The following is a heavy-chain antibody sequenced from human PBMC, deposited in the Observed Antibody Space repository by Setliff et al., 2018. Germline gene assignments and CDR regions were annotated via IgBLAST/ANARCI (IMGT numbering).Heavy chain of an antibody. CDR3: ARAAGSLTSDEYFHH. V-gene: IGHV1-69*06. CDR2: IILIFDRT. D-gene: IGHD6-25*01. CDR1: GGTFGDYG. J-gene: IGHJ1*01. Sequence: SVKVSCKASGGTFGDYGITWVRQAPGQGLEWMGGIILIFDRTKYAQKFQGRVTITADKSTSTAYMELSSLKSEDTVVYYCARAAGSLTSDEYFHHWGQGTLVTVSS.